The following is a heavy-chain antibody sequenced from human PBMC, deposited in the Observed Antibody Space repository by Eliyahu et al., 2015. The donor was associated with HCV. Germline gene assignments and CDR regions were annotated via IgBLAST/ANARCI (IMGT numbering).Heavy chain of an antibody. J-gene: IGHJ4*02. CDR2: IKSKTDGGTT. V-gene: IGHV3-15*01. CDR1: XFXFSNAW. D-gene: IGHD2-15*01. Sequence: EVQLVESGGGLVKPGGSLRLSCAASXFXFSNAWMSWVRQAPGKGLEWVGRIKSKTDGGTTDYAAPVKGRFTISRDDSKNTLYLQMNSLKTEDTAVYYCTRVRYCSGGSCYHYFDYWGQGTLVTVSS. CDR3: TRVRYCSGGSCYHYFDY.